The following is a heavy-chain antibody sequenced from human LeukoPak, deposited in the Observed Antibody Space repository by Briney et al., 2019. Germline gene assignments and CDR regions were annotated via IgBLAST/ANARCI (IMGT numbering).Heavy chain of an antibody. Sequence: ASVKVSCKASGYTFTGYYMHWVRQAPGQGLEWMGWINPNSGGTNYAQKFRGRVTMTRDTSISTAYMELSRPRSDDTAVYYCARDMRDGFNWFDPWGQGTLVTVSS. J-gene: IGHJ5*02. CDR2: INPNSGGT. CDR1: GYTFTGYY. D-gene: IGHD5-24*01. CDR3: ARDMRDGFNWFDP. V-gene: IGHV1-2*02.